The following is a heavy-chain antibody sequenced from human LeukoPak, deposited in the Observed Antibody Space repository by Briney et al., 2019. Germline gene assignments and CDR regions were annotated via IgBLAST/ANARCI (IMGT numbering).Heavy chain of an antibody. V-gene: IGHV1-2*02. CDR3: ASRGDSSSGAFDI. CDR2: INPNSGGT. J-gene: IGHJ3*02. CDR1: GYTFTSYD. Sequence: ASVKVSCKASGYTFTSYDINWVRQAPGQGLEWMGWINPNSGGTNYAQKFQGRVTMTRDTSISTAYMELSRLRSDDTAVYYCASRGDSSSGAFDIWGQGTMVTVSS. D-gene: IGHD6-6*01.